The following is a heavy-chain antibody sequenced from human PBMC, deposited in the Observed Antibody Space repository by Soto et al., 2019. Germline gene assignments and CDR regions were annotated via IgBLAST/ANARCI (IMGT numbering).Heavy chain of an antibody. J-gene: IGHJ3*02. Sequence: PGGSLRLSCAASGFTFSSYSMNWVRQAPGKGLEWVSSISSSSSYIYYADSVKGRFTISRDNAKNSLYLQMNSLRAEDTAVYYCASANYDFWSGYHDSFDIWGQGKMVTVS. CDR3: ASANYDFWSGYHDSFDI. CDR2: ISSSSSYI. D-gene: IGHD3-3*01. CDR1: GFTFSSYS. V-gene: IGHV3-21*01.